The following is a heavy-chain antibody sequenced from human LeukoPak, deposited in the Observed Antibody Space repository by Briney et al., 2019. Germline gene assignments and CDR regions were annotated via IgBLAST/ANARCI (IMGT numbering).Heavy chain of an antibody. CDR2: ISHSGST. Sequence: SETLSLTCAVYGGSFSDYFWSWIRQPPGKGLEWIGEISHSGSTTYNPSLRSRVTISGDTSKEQFSLKLSSVTAADTAVYYCVTYYYGSSAPKRNYWGQGILVTVSS. J-gene: IGHJ4*02. CDR3: VTYYYGSSAPKRNY. D-gene: IGHD3-22*01. V-gene: IGHV4-34*01. CDR1: GGSFSDYF.